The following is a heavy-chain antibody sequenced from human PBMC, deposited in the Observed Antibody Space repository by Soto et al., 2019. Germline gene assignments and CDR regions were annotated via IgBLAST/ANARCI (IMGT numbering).Heavy chain of an antibody. CDR2: IYYSGST. V-gene: IGHV4-39*01. CDR3: ARQRTSVVTQAYFDV. D-gene: IGHD2-21*02. J-gene: IGHJ4*02. Sequence: XTLSLPCTVTGXSVSSRSYYWGWIRQPPGKGLEWIGSIYYSGSTYNNTSLRSRVSMSIDTSKEQFSLKLKSVTAPDTALYFCARQRTSVVTQAYFDVWGPGSLGTVS. CDR1: GXSVSSRSYY.